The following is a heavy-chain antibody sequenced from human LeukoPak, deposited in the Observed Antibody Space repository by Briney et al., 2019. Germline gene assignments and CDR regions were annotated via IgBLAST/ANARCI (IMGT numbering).Heavy chain of an antibody. D-gene: IGHD5-18*01. CDR2: IVPGDSST. CDR1: GYNFTNYW. J-gene: IGHJ6*03. Sequence: GESLKTSCKGSGYNFTNYWIGWVRQMPGKSVEGLGSIVPGDSSTRYSPSFQGQVTISADKSISTAYLQWSSLKASDTAMYYCARGRIQKTYYYYMDVWGKGTTVTISS. CDR3: ARGRIQKTYYYYMDV. V-gene: IGHV5-51*03.